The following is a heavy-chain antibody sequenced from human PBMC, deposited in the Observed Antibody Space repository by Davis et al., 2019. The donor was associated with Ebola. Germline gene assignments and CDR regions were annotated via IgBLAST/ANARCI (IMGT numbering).Heavy chain of an antibody. CDR1: GFTFSGSA. J-gene: IGHJ4*02. CDR3: TSLPLGY. CDR2: IRSKANSYAT. V-gene: IGHV3-73*01. Sequence: GESLKISCAASGFTFSGSAMHWVRQASGKGLEWVGRIRSKANSYATAYAASVKGRFTISRDDSKNTAYLQMNSLKTEDTAVYYCTSLPLGYWGQGTLVTVSS. D-gene: IGHD3-3*01.